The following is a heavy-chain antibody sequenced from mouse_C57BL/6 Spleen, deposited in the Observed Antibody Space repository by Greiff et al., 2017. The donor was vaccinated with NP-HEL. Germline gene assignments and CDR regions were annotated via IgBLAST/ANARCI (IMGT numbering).Heavy chain of an antibody. CDR2: IRSKSNNYAT. V-gene: IGHV10-1*01. CDR3: VGHGSNYGYFDV. J-gene: IGHJ1*03. CDR1: GFSFNTYA. Sequence: EVQLVESGGGLVQPKGSLKLSCAASGFSFNTYAMNWVRQAPGKGLEWVARIRSKSNNYATYYADSVKDRFTISRDDSESMLYLQMNNLKTEDTAMYYGVGHGSNYGYFDVWGKGTTVTVSS. D-gene: IGHD2-5*01.